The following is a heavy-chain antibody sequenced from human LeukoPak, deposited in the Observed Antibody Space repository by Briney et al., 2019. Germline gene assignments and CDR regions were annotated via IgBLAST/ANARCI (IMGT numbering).Heavy chain of an antibody. CDR2: IKSEGEGATT. CDR1: GFTIGTAW. J-gene: IGHJ6*04. D-gene: IGHD3-3*02. CDR3: IAHFPYFYGFDV. Sequence: GVSLRLSCVSAGFTIGTAWMSWVRQAPGKGLEWLGHIKSEGEGATTDYAAPAKGRFAISRDDSKNMIYLQMSSLKIDDTAIYYCIAHFPYFYGFDVWGKGTTVTVSS. V-gene: IGHV3-15*01.